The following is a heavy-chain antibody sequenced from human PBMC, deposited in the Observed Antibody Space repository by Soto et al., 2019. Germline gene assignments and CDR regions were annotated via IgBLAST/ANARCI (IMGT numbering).Heavy chain of an antibody. CDR3: ARVSSGRDY. V-gene: IGHV3-33*01. J-gene: IGHJ4*02. CDR2: IWYDGSNK. CDR1: GFTFSRYG. Sequence: QVQLVESGGGVVQPGRSLRLSCAASGFTFSRYGMHWVRQAPGKGLEWVTVIWYDGSNKYYADSVKGRFTISRDNSKNTLYLQMNSLRAEDTAVYYCARVSSGRDYWGQGTLVTVSS.